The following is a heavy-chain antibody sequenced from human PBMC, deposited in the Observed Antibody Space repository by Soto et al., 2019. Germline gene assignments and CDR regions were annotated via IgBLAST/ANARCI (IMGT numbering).Heavy chain of an antibody. Sequence: SVKVSCKASGGTFSSYTISWVRQAPGQGLEWMGRIIPILGIANYAQKFQGRVTITADKSTSTAYMELSSLRSEDTAVYYCARDSAVITSSHNWFDPWGQGTLVTVSS. V-gene: IGHV1-69*04. CDR3: ARDSAVITSSHNWFDP. D-gene: IGHD4-17*01. J-gene: IGHJ5*02. CDR2: IIPILGIA. CDR1: GGTFSSYT.